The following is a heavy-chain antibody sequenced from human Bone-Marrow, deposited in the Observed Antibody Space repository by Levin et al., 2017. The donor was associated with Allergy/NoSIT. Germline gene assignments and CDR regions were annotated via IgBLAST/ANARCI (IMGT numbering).Heavy chain of an antibody. J-gene: IGHJ6*02. Sequence: GESLKISCAASGFTVSSHYMSWVRQAPGKGLEWVSVIYSGGSTYYADSVKGRFTISRDNSKNTLYLQMNSLRAEDTAVYYCARVPVLLWFGDERGMDVWGQGTTVTVSS. CDR2: IYSGGST. CDR3: ARVPVLLWFGDERGMDV. D-gene: IGHD3-10*01. V-gene: IGHV3-66*01. CDR1: GFTVSSHY.